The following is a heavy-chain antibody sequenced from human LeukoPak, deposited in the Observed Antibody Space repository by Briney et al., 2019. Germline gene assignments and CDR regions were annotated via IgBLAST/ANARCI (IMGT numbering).Heavy chain of an antibody. CDR2: ISDGGGST. V-gene: IGHV3-23*01. Sequence: PGGSLRLSCAASGFTFSSYAMSWVRQAPGKGLEWVSAISDGGGSTYDADSVKGRSTISRDNSKNTLYLQMNSLRAEDTAVYYCAKDTSIGRYCTNGVCSPFDYWGQGTLVTVSS. CDR3: AKDTSIGRYCTNGVCSPFDY. CDR1: GFTFSSYA. J-gene: IGHJ4*02. D-gene: IGHD2-8*01.